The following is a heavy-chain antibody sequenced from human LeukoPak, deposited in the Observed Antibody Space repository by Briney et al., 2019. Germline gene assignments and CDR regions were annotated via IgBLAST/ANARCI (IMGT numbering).Heavy chain of an antibody. CDR1: GGSISSSSYC. CDR2: IYYSGST. Sequence: PSETLSLTCTVSGGSISSSSYCWGWIRQPPGKGLEWIGSIYYSGSTYYNPSLKSRVTISVDTSKNQFSLKLSSVTAADTAVYYCARDFTNARSYYYYMDVWGKGTTVTVSS. J-gene: IGHJ6*03. CDR3: ARDFTNARSYYYYMDV. V-gene: IGHV4-39*07.